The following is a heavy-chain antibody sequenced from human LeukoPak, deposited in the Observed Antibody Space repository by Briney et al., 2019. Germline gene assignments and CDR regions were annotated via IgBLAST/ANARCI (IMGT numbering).Heavy chain of an antibody. D-gene: IGHD5-24*01. CDR3: ARSGYNRFDY. CDR2: FSGSGGST. Sequence: PGGSLRLSCAASGFTFSSYGMSWVRQAPGKGLEWVSSFSGSGGSTYYADSVKGRFTISRDNSKSTLYLQMNSLSAEDTAIYYCARSGYNRFDYWGQGTLVTVSS. CDR1: GFTFSSYG. J-gene: IGHJ4*02. V-gene: IGHV3-23*01.